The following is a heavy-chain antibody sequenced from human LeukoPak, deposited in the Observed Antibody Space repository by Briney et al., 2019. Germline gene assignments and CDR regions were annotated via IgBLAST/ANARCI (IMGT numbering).Heavy chain of an antibody. V-gene: IGHV3-43*02. J-gene: IGHJ4*02. CDR2: ICGDVGST. CDR1: GFTFYDYA. Sequence: GGCLRLSCAASGFTFYDYAMHWVRQAPGKGLEWVSLICGDVGSTYYADSVKGGFTVSRDNSKISLFLQINSLRTEDTAFYYCAKDSPGGYDYPVWGQGTLVT. CDR3: AKDSPGGYDYPV. D-gene: IGHD5-12*01.